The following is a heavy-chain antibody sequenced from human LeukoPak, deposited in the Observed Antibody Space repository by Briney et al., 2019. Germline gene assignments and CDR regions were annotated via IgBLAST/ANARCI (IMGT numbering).Heavy chain of an antibody. CDR1: GGSISSSSYY. CDR2: IYYSGST. V-gene: IGHV4-39*01. CDR3: ARSVVRSSGYYLRPDRFDY. D-gene: IGHD3-22*01. J-gene: IGHJ4*02. Sequence: SETLSLTCTVSGGSISSSSYYWGWIRQPPGKGLEWIGSIYYSGSTYYNPSLKSRVTISVDTSKNQFSLKLGSVTAADTAVYCCARSVVRSSGYYLRPDRFDYWGQGTLVTVSS.